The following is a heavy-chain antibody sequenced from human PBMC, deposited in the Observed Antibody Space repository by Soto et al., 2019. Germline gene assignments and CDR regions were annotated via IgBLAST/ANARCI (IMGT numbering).Heavy chain of an antibody. CDR2: INPNSGGT. Sequence: GASVKVSCKASGYTFTGYYMHWVRQAPGQGLDRMGRINPNSGGTNYAQKFQGWVTMTRDTSISTAYMELSRLRSDDTAVYYCARDHRYSGIQYGMDVWGQGTTVTVSS. J-gene: IGHJ6*02. CDR1: GYTFTGYY. V-gene: IGHV1-2*04. D-gene: IGHD5-12*01. CDR3: ARDHRYSGIQYGMDV.